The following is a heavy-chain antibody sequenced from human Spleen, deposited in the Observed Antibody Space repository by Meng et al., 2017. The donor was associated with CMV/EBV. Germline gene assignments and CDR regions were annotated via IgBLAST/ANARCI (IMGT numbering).Heavy chain of an antibody. CDR2: IYSSGNT. CDR3: ATGGYCGSASCYSAFDI. D-gene: IGHD2-2*03. CDR1: SIRVGGYY. Sequence: SIRVGGYYWSWIRQHPGKGLEWIGNIYSSGNTYYNPSLKSRVTVSLDTSKHQFSLRLNSVTAADTALYYCATGGYCGSASCYSAFDIWGQGIVVTVSS. J-gene: IGHJ3*02. V-gene: IGHV4-31*02.